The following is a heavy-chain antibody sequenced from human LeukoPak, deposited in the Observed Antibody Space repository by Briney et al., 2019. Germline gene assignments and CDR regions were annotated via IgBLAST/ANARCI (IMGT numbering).Heavy chain of an antibody. D-gene: IGHD5-24*01. CDR3: ARAEMATNGYYYYYMDV. V-gene: IGHV4-34*01. CDR1: GGSFSGYY. Sequence: SETLSLTCAVYGGSFSGYYWSWIRQPPGKGLEWIGEINHSGSTNYNPSLKSRVTISVDTSKNQFSLKLSSVTAVDTAVYYCARAEMATNGYYYYYMDVWGKGTTVTISS. J-gene: IGHJ6*03. CDR2: INHSGST.